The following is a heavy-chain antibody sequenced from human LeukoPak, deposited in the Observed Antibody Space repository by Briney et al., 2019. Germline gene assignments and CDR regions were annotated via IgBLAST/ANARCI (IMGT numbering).Heavy chain of an antibody. D-gene: IGHD6-13*01. CDR3: ARDLSSYWYDHFDS. J-gene: IGHJ4*02. CDR1: GDSVSNNTTT. Sequence: SQTLSLTCAISGDSVSNNTTTWNWIRQSPSRGLEWLGRTYYRSKWYSDYAVSVRGRITINPDTSKNQFSLQLNSATPEDTAVYYCARDLSSYWYDHFDSWGQGTLVTVSS. CDR2: TYYRSKWYS. V-gene: IGHV6-1*01.